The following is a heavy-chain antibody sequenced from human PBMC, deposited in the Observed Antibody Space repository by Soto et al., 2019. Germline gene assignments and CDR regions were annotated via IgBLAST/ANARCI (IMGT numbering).Heavy chain of an antibody. J-gene: IGHJ6*03. CDR3: AKVPSPYGEYYYMDV. CDR1: GFTFSSYG. CDR2: ISYDGSNK. Sequence: GGSLRLSCAASGFTFSSYGMHWVRQAPGKGLEWVAVISYDGSNKYYADSVKGRFTISRDNSKNTLYLQMNSLRAEDTAVYYCAKVPSPYGEYYYMDVWGKGTKVTVSS. V-gene: IGHV3-30*18. D-gene: IGHD4-17*01.